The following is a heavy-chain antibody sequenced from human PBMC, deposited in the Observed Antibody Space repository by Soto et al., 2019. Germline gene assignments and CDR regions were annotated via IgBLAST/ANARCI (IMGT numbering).Heavy chain of an antibody. Sequence: EVQLLESGGGLVQPGGSLRLSCAVSGLTFRNHAMSWVRQAPGKGLEWVSTIAPIGYSTHYAGSVEGRFTISRDDSNSTLDLQMNSLRADDTAVYYCVSGVSPHLDYWGQGTLVSVSS. CDR3: VSGVSPHLDY. CDR1: GLTFRNHA. D-gene: IGHD7-27*01. CDR2: IAPIGYST. J-gene: IGHJ4*02. V-gene: IGHV3-23*01.